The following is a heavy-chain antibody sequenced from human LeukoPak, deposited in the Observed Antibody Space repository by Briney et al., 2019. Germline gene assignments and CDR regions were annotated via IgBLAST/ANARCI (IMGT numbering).Heavy chain of an antibody. Sequence: GASVKVSCKASGYTFTGYYMHWVRQAPGQGLGWMGWINPNSCGTNYAQKFQGRVTMTRDTSISTAYMELSRLRSDDTAVYYCARSQFRTTNSGAWGFQPWGQGTLVTVSS. J-gene: IGHJ1*01. V-gene: IGHV1-2*02. D-gene: IGHD3-16*01. CDR3: ARSQFRTTNSGAWGFQP. CDR2: INPNSCGT. CDR1: GYTFTGYY.